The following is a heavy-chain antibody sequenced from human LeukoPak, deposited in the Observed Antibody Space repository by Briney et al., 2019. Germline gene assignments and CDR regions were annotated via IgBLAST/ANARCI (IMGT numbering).Heavy chain of an antibody. CDR3: ARDFRYYDFWSGYGGSDDSFDY. J-gene: IGHJ4*02. D-gene: IGHD3-3*01. CDR1: GGSISSSSYY. V-gene: IGHV4-39*07. Sequence: PSETLSLTCTVSGGSISSSSYYWGWIRQPPGKGLEWIGSIYHSGSTYYNPSLKSRVTISVDTSKNQFSLKLSSVTAADTAVYYCARDFRYYDFWSGYGGSDDSFDYWGQGTLVTVSS. CDR2: IYHSGST.